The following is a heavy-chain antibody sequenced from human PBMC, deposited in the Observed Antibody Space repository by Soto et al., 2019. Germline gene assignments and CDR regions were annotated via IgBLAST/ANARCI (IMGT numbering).Heavy chain of an antibody. CDR2: INPVLGIA. D-gene: IGHD6-25*01. J-gene: IGHJ4*02. V-gene: IGHV1-69*02. Sequence: QVQLVQSGAEVKKPGSSVKVSCKASGGTFGSYTINWVRQAPGQGLEWMGRINPVLGIANYAQKFQGRVTITADKSTSPVYMELSSLRSEDTAVYYCAIPEGSAHDFDYWGQGTLVTVSS. CDR1: GGTFGSYT. CDR3: AIPEGSAHDFDY.